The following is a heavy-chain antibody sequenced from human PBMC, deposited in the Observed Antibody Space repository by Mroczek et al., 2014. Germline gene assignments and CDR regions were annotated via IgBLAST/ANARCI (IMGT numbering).Heavy chain of an antibody. Sequence: QVQLVQSGAGLLKPSETLSLTCAVYGGSFSGYYWSWIRQPPGKGLEWIGEINHSGSTNYNPSLKSRVTISVDTSKNQFSLKLSSVTAADTAVYYCASAGAGIAWGQGTLVTVSS. J-gene: IGHJ5*02. V-gene: IGHV4-34*01. D-gene: IGHD6-19*01. CDR2: INHSGST. CDR1: GGSFSGYY. CDR3: ASAGAGIA.